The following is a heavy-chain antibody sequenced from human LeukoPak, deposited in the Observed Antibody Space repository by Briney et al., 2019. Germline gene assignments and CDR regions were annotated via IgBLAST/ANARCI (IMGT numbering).Heavy chain of an antibody. V-gene: IGHV3-23*01. J-gene: IGHJ4*02. CDR3: AKDGNYGDYVRGYYFDY. D-gene: IGHD4-17*01. CDR1: GFTFSSYA. Sequence: GGSLRLSCAASGFTFSSYAMSWVRQAPGKGLEWVSAISGSGGSTYYADSVKGRFTISRDNSKNTLYLQMNSLRAEDTAVHYCAKDGNYGDYVRGYYFDYWGQGTLVTVSS. CDR2: ISGSGGST.